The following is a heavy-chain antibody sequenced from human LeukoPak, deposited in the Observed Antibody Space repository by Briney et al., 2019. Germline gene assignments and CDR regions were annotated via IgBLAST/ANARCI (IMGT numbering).Heavy chain of an antibody. CDR3: ARGGSWYGY. J-gene: IGHJ4*02. Sequence: ASETLSLTCSVSGGSISSHYWSWLRQPPGKGLEWIGYIFYSGSTDYNPSLKSRVTISVDTSKNQFSLKLSSVTAADTAVYYCARGGSWYGYWGQGTLVSVSS. CDR1: GGSISSHY. V-gene: IGHV4-59*11. D-gene: IGHD6-13*01. CDR2: IFYSGST.